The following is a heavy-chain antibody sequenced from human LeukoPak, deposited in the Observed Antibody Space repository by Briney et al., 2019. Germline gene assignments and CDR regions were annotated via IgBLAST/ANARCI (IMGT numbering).Heavy chain of an antibody. CDR3: ARDREVAAAGGNYYYYMDV. D-gene: IGHD6-13*01. V-gene: IGHV1-2*02. CDR1: GYTFTGYY. CDR2: INPNRGGT. J-gene: IGHJ6*03. Sequence: ASVKVSCKASGYTFTGYYMHWVRQAPGQGLEWMGWINPNRGGTNYAQKFQGRVTMTRDTSISTAYMELSRLRSDDTAVYYCARDREVAAAGGNYYYYMDVWGKGTTVTVSS.